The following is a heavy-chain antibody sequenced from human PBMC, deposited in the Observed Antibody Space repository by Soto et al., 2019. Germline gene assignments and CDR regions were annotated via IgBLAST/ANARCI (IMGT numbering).Heavy chain of an antibody. V-gene: IGHV2-5*02. CDR1: GFSFSADGVG. J-gene: IGHJ3*01. D-gene: IGHD3-16*01. CDR2: IYWDDDT. CDR3: AHAFGGTSWPNDAFDV. Sequence: HITLKESGPTLVKPTQTLTLTCIFSGFSFSADGVGVGWIRQPPGKTLEWLALIYWDDDTRYRPSLKSRLTITKASPKNKVVLTMTNMDPLDTATYYCAHAFGGTSWPNDAFDVWGQGTVVTVSS.